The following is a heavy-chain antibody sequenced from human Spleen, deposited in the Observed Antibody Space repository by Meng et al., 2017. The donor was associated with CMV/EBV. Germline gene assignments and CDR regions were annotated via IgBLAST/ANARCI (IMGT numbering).Heavy chain of an antibody. CDR2: ISSGGGFK. Sequence: ASGFSVNEYSMNWVRQAPGKGLEWVSSISSGGGFKKYADSVKGRFTISKDISKNSLHLQMGSLRVDDTAVYYCVKGGDRCRSSSCFFWGLGSLVTVSS. J-gene: IGHJ4*02. V-gene: IGHV3-21*06. CDR1: GFSVNEYS. D-gene: IGHD6-13*01. CDR3: VKGGDRCRSSSCFF.